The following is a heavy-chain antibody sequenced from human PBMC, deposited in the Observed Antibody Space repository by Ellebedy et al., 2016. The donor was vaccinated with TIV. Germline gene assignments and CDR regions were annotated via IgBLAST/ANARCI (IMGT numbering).Heavy chain of an antibody. D-gene: IGHD2-2*02. CDR1: GFTFSSYA. J-gene: IGHJ1*01. CDR3: AKDPGYCSSTSCYRYFQH. V-gene: IGHV3-23*01. CDR2: IRGSGVST. Sequence: GGSLRLXXAASGFTFSSYAMSWVRQAPGKGLEWVSVIRGSGVSTYYADSVKGRFTISRDNSKNTLYLQMNSLRAEDTAVYYCAKDPGYCSSTSCYRYFQHWGQGTLVTVSS.